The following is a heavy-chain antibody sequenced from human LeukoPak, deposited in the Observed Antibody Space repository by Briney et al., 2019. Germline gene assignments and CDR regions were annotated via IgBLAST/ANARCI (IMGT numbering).Heavy chain of an antibody. CDR1: GFTCSKYW. CDR2: IKQDGSAK. V-gene: IGHV3-7*01. D-gene: IGHD6-19*01. J-gene: IGHJ4*02. Sequence: PGGSLRLSCAGSGFTCSKYWMSWLRQDPGKGLEWVAHIKQDGSAKYYVDSVKGRFTISRDNAKNSLYLQMNRLTVEDTAVYYCARGDPGQWPTFFEYWGQGILVTVSS. CDR3: ARGDPGQWPTFFEY.